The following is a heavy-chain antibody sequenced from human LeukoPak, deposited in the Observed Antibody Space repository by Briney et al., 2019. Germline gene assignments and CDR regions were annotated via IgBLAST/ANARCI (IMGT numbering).Heavy chain of an antibody. J-gene: IGHJ1*01. D-gene: IGHD3-22*01. CDR1: GYTFTGYY. V-gene: IGHV1-2*02. CDR2: INPNSGGT. CDR3: ARDGYYGSSGSAGFQH. Sequence: GASVKVSCKASGYTFTGYYMHWVRQAPGQGLEWMGWINPNSGGTNYAQKFQGRVTMTRDTSISTAYMELSRLRSDDTAVYYCARDGYYGSSGSAGFQHWGQGTLVTVSS.